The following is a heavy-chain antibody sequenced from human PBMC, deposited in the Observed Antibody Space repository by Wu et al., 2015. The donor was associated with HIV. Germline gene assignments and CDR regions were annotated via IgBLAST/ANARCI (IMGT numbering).Heavy chain of an antibody. CDR3: ARDMSSIYDSSGHRALDI. D-gene: IGHD3-22*01. CDR2: IIPSFGIS. CDR1: GGTFSSYA. J-gene: IGHJ3*02. Sequence: QVQLVQSGAEVKKPGSSVKVSCKASGGTFSSYAITWVRQAPGEGLEWMGRIIPSFGISESVQKLQDRVTITADEFKSTVYMELSSLTSEDTALYYCARDMSSIYDSSGHRALDIWGQGTVVAVSS. V-gene: IGHV1-69*13.